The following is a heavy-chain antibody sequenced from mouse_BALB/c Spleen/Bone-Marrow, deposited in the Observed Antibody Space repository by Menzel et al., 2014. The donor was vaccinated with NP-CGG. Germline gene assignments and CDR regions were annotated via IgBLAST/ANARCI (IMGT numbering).Heavy chain of an antibody. CDR2: IYPYNGVS. CDR3: ESRGEYFDV. CDR1: GYSFTGYY. V-gene: IGHV1-31*01. J-gene: IGHJ1*01. Sequence: VQLKQSGPELVKPGASVKISCKASGYSFTGYYMHWVKLSHGNSLDWIGYIYPYNGVSSYNQKFKGKATLTVDKSSSTAYMELRSLTSDDSAVYYCESRGEYFDVWGAGTTVTVSS.